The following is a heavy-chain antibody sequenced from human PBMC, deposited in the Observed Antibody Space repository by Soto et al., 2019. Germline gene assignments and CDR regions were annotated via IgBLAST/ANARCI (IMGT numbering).Heavy chain of an antibody. J-gene: IGHJ4*02. CDR2: IYLGDSHT. CDR3: ARHRGTTWFPIPAY. Sequence: EVQLVQSGAEVKKPGESLKISCKGSGYSITNSWIGWVRQMPGKGLEWMGIIYLGDSHTRYSPSFQGHVTISADNSISTAYLQWSSLKASDTAIYYCARHRGTTWFPIPAYWGQGTLVTVSS. V-gene: IGHV5-51*01. CDR1: GYSITNSW. D-gene: IGHD6-13*01.